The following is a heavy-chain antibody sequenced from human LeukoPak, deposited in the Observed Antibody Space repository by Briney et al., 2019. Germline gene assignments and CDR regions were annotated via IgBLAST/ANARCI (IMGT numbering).Heavy chain of an antibody. CDR2: INSDGSST. CDR3: ARGGYGSGSYPTTEYYYYGMDV. CDR1: GFTFSSYA. D-gene: IGHD3-10*01. V-gene: IGHV3-74*01. J-gene: IGHJ6*02. Sequence: GGSLRLSCAASGFTFSSYAMSWVRQAPGKGLVWVSRINSDGSSTSYADSVKGRFTISRDNAKNTLYLQMNSLRAEDTAVYYCARGGYGSGSYPTTEYYYYGMDVWGQGTTVTVSS.